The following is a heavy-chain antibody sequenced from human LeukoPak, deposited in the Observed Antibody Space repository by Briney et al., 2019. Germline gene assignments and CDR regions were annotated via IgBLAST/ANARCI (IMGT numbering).Heavy chain of an antibody. V-gene: IGHV3-23*01. D-gene: IGHD3-22*01. Sequence: PGGSLRLSCAASGFTFSSYAMSWVRQAPGKGLEWVSAISGSGGSTYYADSVKGRFTISRDNSKNTLYLQMNSLRAEDTAVYYCTKDPLAYDSSGYSDYWGQGTLVTVSS. CDR2: ISGSGGST. CDR1: GFTFSSYA. J-gene: IGHJ4*02. CDR3: TKDPLAYDSSGYSDY.